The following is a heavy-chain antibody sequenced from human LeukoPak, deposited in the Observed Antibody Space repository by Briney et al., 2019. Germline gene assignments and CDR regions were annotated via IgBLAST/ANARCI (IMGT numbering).Heavy chain of an antibody. Sequence: GGSLRLSCAASGLTVSSNYMSWVRQAPGKGLEWVSVIYSDDSTYYADSVRGRFTISRDNSKNTLYLQMNSLRAEDTAVYYCARDGRVGATRLNTWGQGTMVTVSS. CDR3: ARDGRVGATRLNT. J-gene: IGHJ3*02. V-gene: IGHV3-66*02. CDR1: GLTVSSNY. CDR2: IYSDDST. D-gene: IGHD1-26*01.